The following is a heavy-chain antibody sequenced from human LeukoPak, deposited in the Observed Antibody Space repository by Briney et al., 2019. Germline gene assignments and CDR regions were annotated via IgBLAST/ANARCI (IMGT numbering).Heavy chain of an antibody. V-gene: IGHV3-53*05. D-gene: IGHD4-17*01. CDR1: GFTVSSNY. Sequence: GGSLRLSCAASGFTVSSNYMSWVRQAPGKGLEWVSVIYSGGSTNYADSVKGRFTISRDNSKNTLYLQMNSLRAEDTAVYYCAREEYGDYAGGPFDYWGQGTLVTVSS. J-gene: IGHJ4*02. CDR3: AREEYGDYAGGPFDY. CDR2: IYSGGST.